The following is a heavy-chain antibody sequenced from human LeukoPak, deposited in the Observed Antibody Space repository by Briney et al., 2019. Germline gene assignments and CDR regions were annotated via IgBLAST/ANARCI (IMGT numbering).Heavy chain of an antibody. D-gene: IGHD3-22*01. CDR2: ISAYNGNT. CDR3: ARDEYYYDSSGYHDAFDI. J-gene: IGHJ3*02. Sequence: ASVKVSCKASVYTFTSYGISWVRQAPGQGLEWMGWISAYNGNTNYAQKLQGRVTMTTDTSTSTAYMELRSLRSDDTAVYYCARDEYYYDSSGYHDAFDIWGQGTMVTVSS. CDR1: VYTFTSYG. V-gene: IGHV1-18*01.